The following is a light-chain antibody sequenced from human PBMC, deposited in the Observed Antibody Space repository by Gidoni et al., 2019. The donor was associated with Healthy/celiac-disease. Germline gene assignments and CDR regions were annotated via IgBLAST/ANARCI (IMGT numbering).Light chain of an antibody. J-gene: IGKJ4*01. CDR2: AAS. CDR3: QQSYSTPLT. V-gene: IGKV1-39*01. Sequence: DLQMTPSPSSLSASVGDRVTITCRASQSISSYLNWYQQKPGKAPKRLIYAASSLQSGVPSRFSGSGSGTDCTLTISSLQPEDFATYYCQQSYSTPLTFGGGTKVEIK. CDR1: QSISSY.